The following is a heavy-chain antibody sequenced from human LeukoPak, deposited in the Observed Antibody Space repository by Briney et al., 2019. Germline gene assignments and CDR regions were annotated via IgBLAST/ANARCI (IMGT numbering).Heavy chain of an antibody. CDR1: GFTFSNYA. Sequence: GGSLRLSCAASGFTFSNYAMNWVRQAPGKGLEWVAVVWYDGINKYYADSVKGRFTISRDNSKNTLYLQMNGLRAEDTAVYYCARGMVGATYFDYWGQGTLVTVSS. J-gene: IGHJ4*02. D-gene: IGHD1-26*01. CDR3: ARGMVGATYFDY. CDR2: VWYDGINK. V-gene: IGHV3-33*08.